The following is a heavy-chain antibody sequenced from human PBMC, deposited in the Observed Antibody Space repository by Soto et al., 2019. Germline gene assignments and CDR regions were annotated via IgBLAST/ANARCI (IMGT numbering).Heavy chain of an antibody. V-gene: IGHV1-2*02. D-gene: IGHD1-26*01. Sequence: SXKVSYMTSGYTXTGRYINLVRQAPQQGPEWMGEIGPESGATRYAEKFRGRVTMTMDTYITTVYMELRNMSPDDKAVYYCGRGRSGQIVIFYWGQGTPGTVSS. CDR2: IGPESGAT. J-gene: IGHJ4*02. CDR3: GRGRSGQIVIFY. CDR1: GYTXTGRY.